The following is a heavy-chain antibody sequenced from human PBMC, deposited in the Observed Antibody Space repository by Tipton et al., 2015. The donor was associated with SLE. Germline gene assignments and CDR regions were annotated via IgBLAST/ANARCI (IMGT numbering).Heavy chain of an antibody. CDR3: AREVGATLEH. CDR1: GGSISSYY. Sequence: LRLSCTVSGGSISSYYWSWIRQPPGKGLEWIGYIYYSGSTNYNPSLKSRVTISVDTSKNQFSLKLSSVTAADTAVYYCAREVGATLEHWGQGTLVTVSS. CDR2: IYYSGST. D-gene: IGHD1-26*01. J-gene: IGHJ1*01. V-gene: IGHV4-59*12.